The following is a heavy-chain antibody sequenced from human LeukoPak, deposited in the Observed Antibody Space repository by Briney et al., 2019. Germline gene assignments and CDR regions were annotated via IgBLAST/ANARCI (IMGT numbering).Heavy chain of an antibody. D-gene: IGHD6-13*01. CDR3: ARRSRGSSWLYYFDY. Sequence: GSLRLSCAASGFTFSTFSMNWVRQAPGKGLEWIGEINHSGNTNYNPSLKSRVTISVDTSKNQFSLKLSSVTAADTAVYYCARRSRGSSWLYYFDYWGQGTLVTVSS. CDR1: GFTFSTFS. J-gene: IGHJ4*02. CDR2: INHSGNT. V-gene: IGHV4-34*01.